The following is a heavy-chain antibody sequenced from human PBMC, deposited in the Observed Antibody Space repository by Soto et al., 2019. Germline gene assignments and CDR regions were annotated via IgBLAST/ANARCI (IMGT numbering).Heavy chain of an antibody. CDR3: ARGWFGDT. Sequence: QVQLQQWGAGLLKPSETLSLTCAVYRGSFSGFYWSWIRQPPGKGLEWIGEISHSGSTNYNPSLKSRVTISVDTSKNQFSLNLNSVTAADTAVYYCARGWFGDTWGQGTLVTVSS. J-gene: IGHJ5*02. V-gene: IGHV4-34*01. D-gene: IGHD3-10*01. CDR2: ISHSGST. CDR1: RGSFSGFY.